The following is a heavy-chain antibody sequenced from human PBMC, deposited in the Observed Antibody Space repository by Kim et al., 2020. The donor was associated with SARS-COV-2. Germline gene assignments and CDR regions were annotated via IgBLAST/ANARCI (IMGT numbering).Heavy chain of an antibody. CDR2: INHSGST. CDR1: GGSFSGYY. V-gene: IGHV4-34*01. J-gene: IGHJ6*03. Sequence: SETLSLTCAVYGGSFSGYYWSWIRQPPGKGLEWIGEINHSGSTNYNPSLKSRVTISVDTSKNQFSLKLSSVTAADTDVYYCASGTRQWLVREPYYYYMDVWGKGATVTVA. D-gene: IGHD6-19*01. CDR3: ASGTRQWLVREPYYYYMDV.